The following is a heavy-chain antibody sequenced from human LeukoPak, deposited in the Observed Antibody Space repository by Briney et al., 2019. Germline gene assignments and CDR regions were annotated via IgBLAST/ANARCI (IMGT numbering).Heavy chain of an antibody. CDR3: ARDLNWETY. V-gene: IGHV3-48*01. CDR2: ISSSSRTI. J-gene: IGHJ4*02. Sequence: GGSLRLSCAASGFTFSSYSMNWVRQAPGKGLEWVSYISSSSRTIYYADSVKGRFTISRDNAKNSLYLQMNSLRAEDTAVYYCARDLNWETYWGQGTLVSVSS. D-gene: IGHD7-27*01. CDR1: GFTFSSYS.